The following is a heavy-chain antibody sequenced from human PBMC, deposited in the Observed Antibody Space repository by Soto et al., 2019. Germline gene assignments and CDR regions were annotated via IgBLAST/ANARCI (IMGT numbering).Heavy chain of an antibody. Sequence: GGSLRLSCAASGFTFDDYAMHWVRQAPGKGLEWVSGISWNSGSIGYADSVKGRFTISGDNAKNSLYLQMNSLRAEDTALYYCAKDIYGFYYYGMDVWGQGTTVTVSS. J-gene: IGHJ6*02. CDR1: GFTFDDYA. V-gene: IGHV3-9*01. CDR2: ISWNSGSI. D-gene: IGHD3-3*01. CDR3: AKDIYGFYYYGMDV.